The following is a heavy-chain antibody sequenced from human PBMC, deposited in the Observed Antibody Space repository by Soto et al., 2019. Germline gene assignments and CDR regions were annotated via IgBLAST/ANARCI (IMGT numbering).Heavy chain of an antibody. J-gene: IGHJ4*02. V-gene: IGHV3-30-3*01. CDR1: GFTFSSYA. Sequence: QVQLVESGGGVVQPGRSLRLSCAASGFTFSSYAMHWVRQAPGKGLEWVAVISYDGSNKYYADSVKGRFTISRDNSKNTMYLQMNSLSAEDTAVYYCASDPGTTADYWGQGTLVTVSS. D-gene: IGHD4-17*01. CDR3: ASDPGTTADY. CDR2: ISYDGSNK.